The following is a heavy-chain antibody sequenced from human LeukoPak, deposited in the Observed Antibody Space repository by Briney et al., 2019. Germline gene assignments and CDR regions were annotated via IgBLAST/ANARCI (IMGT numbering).Heavy chain of an antibody. Sequence: TGGSLRLSCAASGFTFSSYAMSWVRQAPGKGLEWVSAISGSGGSTYYADSVKGRFTISRDNAKNSLYLQMNSLRAEDTAVYYCARGILTGSPNHDGMDVWGQGTTVTVSS. J-gene: IGHJ6*02. V-gene: IGHV3-23*01. CDR2: ISGSGGST. CDR1: GFTFSSYA. D-gene: IGHD3-9*01. CDR3: ARGILTGSPNHDGMDV.